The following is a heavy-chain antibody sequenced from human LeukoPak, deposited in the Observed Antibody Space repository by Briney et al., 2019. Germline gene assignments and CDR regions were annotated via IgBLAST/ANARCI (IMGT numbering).Heavy chain of an antibody. V-gene: IGHV4-38-2*02. CDR1: GYSISSGYY. CDR2: IYHSGST. Sequence: NPSETLSLTCTVSGYSISSGYYWGWIRQPPGQGLEWIGSIYHSGSTYYNPSLKSRVTISVDTSKNQFSLKLSSVTAADTAVYYCARPGSGSFVYFDYWGQGTLVTVSS. J-gene: IGHJ4*02. CDR3: ARPGSGSFVYFDY. D-gene: IGHD3-10*01.